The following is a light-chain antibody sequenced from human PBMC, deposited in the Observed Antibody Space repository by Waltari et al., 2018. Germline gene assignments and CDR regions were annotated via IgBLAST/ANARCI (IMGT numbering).Light chain of an antibody. CDR3: SSYSTTSAPVV. J-gene: IGLJ2*01. CDR2: DVS. CDR1: NSDVGGYDY. Sequence: QSALTQPASVSGSPGQSITISCTGTNSDVGGYDYVSWYQQHAGQAPKLVIYDVSNRPSGVSNRFSGSKSGNTASLTIAGLQAEDEANYYCSSYSTTSAPVVFGGGTTLTVL. V-gene: IGLV2-14*03.